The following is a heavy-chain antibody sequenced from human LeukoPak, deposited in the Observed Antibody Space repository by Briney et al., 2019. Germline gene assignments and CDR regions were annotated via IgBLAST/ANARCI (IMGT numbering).Heavy chain of an antibody. V-gene: IGHV4-59*01. CDR1: GGSISSYY. CDR2: IYYSGST. D-gene: IGHD3-22*01. J-gene: IGHJ4*02. CDR3: AREPEYYVSSGGYFDY. Sequence: SETLSLTCTVSGGSISSYYWSWIRQPPGKGLEWIGYIYYSGSTNYNPSLKSRVTISVDTSKNQFSLKLSSVTAADAAVYYCAREPEYYVSSGGYFDYWGQGTLVTVSS.